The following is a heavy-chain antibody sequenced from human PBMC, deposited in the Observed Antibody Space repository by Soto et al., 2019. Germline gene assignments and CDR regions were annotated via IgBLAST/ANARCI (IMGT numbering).Heavy chain of an antibody. J-gene: IGHJ4*02. Sequence: XXSLKISCKGSEDSFTNYWIGWVRQMPGKGLDWMRIIXPGDSXPRYRPSFQGXXTITADKXXNTESLQWSSLKPLDTALYYCTRHRYRGNTDDSWGLGTLATASS. CDR2: IXPGDSXP. CDR3: TRHRYRGNTDDS. V-gene: IGHV5-51*01. CDR1: EDSFTNYW. D-gene: IGHD2-15*01.